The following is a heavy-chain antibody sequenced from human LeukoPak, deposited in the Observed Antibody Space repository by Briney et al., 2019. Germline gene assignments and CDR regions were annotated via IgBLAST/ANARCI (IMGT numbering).Heavy chain of an antibody. CDR2: LYSRGSP. Sequence: SETLSLTCTVSGASISTYYWSWIRQSPGKGLEWIGYLYSRGSPNYNPSLKRRVTISVDTSKNHFSLTLSSVTAADTAVYYCTRLQPNSGEWAFDIWGQGTMVTVSS. D-gene: IGHD1-1*01. CDR1: GASISTYY. J-gene: IGHJ3*02. CDR3: TRLQPNSGEWAFDI. V-gene: IGHV4-59*01.